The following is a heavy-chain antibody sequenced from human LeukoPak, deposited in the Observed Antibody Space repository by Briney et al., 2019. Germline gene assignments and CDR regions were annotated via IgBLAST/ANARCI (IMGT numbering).Heavy chain of an antibody. D-gene: IGHD2-15*01. J-gene: IGHJ4*02. CDR1: GGSFSGYY. Sequence: SETLSLTCAVYGGSFSGYYWSWIRQPPGKGLEWIGEINHSGSTNYNPSLKSRVTISVDTSKNQFSLKPSSVTAADTAVYYCATRCSGGSCWGFDYWGQGTLVTVSS. V-gene: IGHV4-34*01. CDR3: ATRCSGGSCWGFDY. CDR2: INHSGST.